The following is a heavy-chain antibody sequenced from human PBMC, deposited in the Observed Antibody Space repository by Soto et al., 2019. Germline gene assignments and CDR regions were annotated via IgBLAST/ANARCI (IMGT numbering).Heavy chain of an antibody. CDR3: ATYGQHLMDS. D-gene: IGHD4-17*01. CDR2: IGSGGDGI. V-gene: IGHV3-23*01. Sequence: EVQLLESGGGLVQPGGSLRLSCAASGFTFSSFAMKWVRQAPGKGLEWVSVIGSGGDGIHYADSVKGRFTISRDDSKNTVTLQMNGRRAEDTAVYYCATYGQHLMDSWGQGTLVTVSS. J-gene: IGHJ4*02. CDR1: GFTFSSFA.